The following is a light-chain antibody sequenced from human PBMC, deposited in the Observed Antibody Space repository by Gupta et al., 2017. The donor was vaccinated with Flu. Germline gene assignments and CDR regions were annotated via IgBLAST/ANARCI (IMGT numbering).Light chain of an antibody. CDR3: QQYNNWPPALD. V-gene: IGKV3-15*01. Sequence: RATLACRASQSVGSNLAGYQQKTGQAPRLLIYGASTRATGIPARFSGSGSGTEVTLTSSSLQAEDVAVYYCQQYNNWPPALDFGGGTKVEIK. CDR1: QSVGSN. CDR2: GAS. J-gene: IGKJ4*01.